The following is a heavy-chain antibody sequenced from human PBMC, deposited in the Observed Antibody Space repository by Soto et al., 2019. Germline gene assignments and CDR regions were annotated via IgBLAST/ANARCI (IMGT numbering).Heavy chain of an antibody. V-gene: IGHV1-69*13. Sequence: GASVKVSCKASGGTFSSYAIGWVRQAPGQGLEWMGGIIPIFGTANYAQKFQGRVTITADESTSTAYMELSSLRSEDTAVYYCARTAWWLGYYYYGMDVWGQGATVTVSS. D-gene: IGHD6-19*01. CDR2: IIPIFGTA. CDR1: GGTFSSYA. CDR3: ARTAWWLGYYYYGMDV. J-gene: IGHJ6*02.